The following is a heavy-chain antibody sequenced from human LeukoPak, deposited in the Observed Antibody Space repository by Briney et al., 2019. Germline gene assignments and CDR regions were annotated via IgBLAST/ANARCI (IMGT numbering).Heavy chain of an antibody. V-gene: IGHV3-23*01. CDR3: AKDRDYYDSSGYFDY. D-gene: IGHD3-22*01. CDR1: GFTFSSYA. Sequence: GGSLRLPCAASGFTFSSYAMSWVRQAPGKGLEWVSAISGSGGSTYYADSVKGRFTISRDNSKNTLYLQMNSLRAEDTAVYYCAKDRDYYDSSGYFDYWGQGTLVTVSS. CDR2: ISGSGGST. J-gene: IGHJ4*02.